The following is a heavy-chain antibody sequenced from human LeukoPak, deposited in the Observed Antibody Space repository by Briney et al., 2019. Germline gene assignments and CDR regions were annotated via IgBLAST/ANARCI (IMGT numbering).Heavy chain of an antibody. CDR1: GYSFTSYW. V-gene: IGHV5-51*01. Sequence: GESLKISYKGSGYSFTSYWIGWVRRMPGKGLERMGIIHPSDSDTRYSPSFQGQVTISADKSISTAYLQWSSLRASDTAMYYCARRRYYGSGSYYDFDYWGQGTLVTVSS. CDR2: IHPSDSDT. CDR3: ARRRYYGSGSYYDFDY. D-gene: IGHD3-10*01. J-gene: IGHJ4*02.